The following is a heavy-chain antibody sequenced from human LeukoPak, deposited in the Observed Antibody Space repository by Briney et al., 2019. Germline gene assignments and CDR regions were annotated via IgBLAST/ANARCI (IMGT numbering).Heavy chain of an antibody. CDR3: ARDFLGNPLHYYDSSGYSY. D-gene: IGHD3-22*01. CDR1: GFIFSSYAM. CDR2: IYHSGST. J-gene: IGHJ4*02. V-gene: IGHV4-4*02. Sequence: PGGSLRLSCAASGFIFSSYAMNWVRQAPGKGLEWIGEIYHSGSTNYNPSLKSRVTISVDKSKNQFSLKLSSVTAADTAVYYCARDFLGNPLHYYDSSGYSYWGQGTLVTVSS.